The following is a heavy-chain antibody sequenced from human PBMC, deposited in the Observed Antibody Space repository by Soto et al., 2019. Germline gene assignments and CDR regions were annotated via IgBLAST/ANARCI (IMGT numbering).Heavy chain of an antibody. J-gene: IGHJ6*02. V-gene: IGHV6-1*01. CDR3: KGINWFPGMDV. CDR2: TYYKSKWNN. D-gene: IGHD3-10*01. Sequence: SQTLSLTCVISGDSVSSNSAGWNWIRQSPSRGLEWLGRTYYKSKWNNDYALSVKSRITINPDTSKNQFSLHLYSVTPEDTAVYYCKGINWFPGMDVWGQGTPVTVSS. CDR1: GDSVSSNSAG.